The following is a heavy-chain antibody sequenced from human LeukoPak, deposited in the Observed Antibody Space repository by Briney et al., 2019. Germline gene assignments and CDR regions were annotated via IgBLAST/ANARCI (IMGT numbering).Heavy chain of an antibody. V-gene: IGHV4-34*01. CDR3: ARGTIVGATKAFDY. J-gene: IGHJ4*02. D-gene: IGHD1-26*01. CDR2: INHSGST. Sequence: PSETLSLTCAVYGGSFSGYYWSWIRQPPGKGLEWIGEINHSGSTNYNPSLKSRVTISVDTSKNQFSLKLSSVTAADTAVYYCARGTIVGATKAFDYWGQGTPVTVSS. CDR1: GGSFSGYY.